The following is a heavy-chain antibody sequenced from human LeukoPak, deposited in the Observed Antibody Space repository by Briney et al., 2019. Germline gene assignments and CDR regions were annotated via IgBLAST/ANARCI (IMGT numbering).Heavy chain of an antibody. CDR3: AREVAKEIVVVPAAADAGTFDP. V-gene: IGHV1-69*04. CDR2: IIPIIGIA. Sequence: VASLKVSCKASGATFTSYAISRGRHAPGQGLEWMGRIIPIIGIANYAQKFQGRVTITADKSTSTAYMELSSLRSEDTAVYFCAREVAKEIVVVPAAADAGTFDPWGQGTLVTVSS. D-gene: IGHD2-2*01. CDR1: GATFTSYA. J-gene: IGHJ5*02.